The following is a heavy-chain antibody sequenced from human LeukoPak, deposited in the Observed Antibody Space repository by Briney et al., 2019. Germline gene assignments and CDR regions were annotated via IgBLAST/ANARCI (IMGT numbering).Heavy chain of an antibody. CDR3: ARLGNYHDF. CDR2: IHSSGGS. J-gene: IGHJ4*02. D-gene: IGHD1-26*01. V-gene: IGHV4-4*09. Sequence: SETLSLTCTVSGASISNYYWSWVRQTPEKGLEWMGHIHSSGGSSYYPSLKSRLTLSIDTTRTQLSLKLPSVTAADTAVYFCARLGNYHDFWGQGALVTVSS. CDR1: GASISNYY.